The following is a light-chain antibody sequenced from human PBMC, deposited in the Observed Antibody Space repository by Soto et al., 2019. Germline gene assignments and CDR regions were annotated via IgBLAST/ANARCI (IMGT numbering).Light chain of an antibody. CDR1: QSIGTY. CDR2: AAS. V-gene: IGKV1-8*01. Sequence: AIRMTQSPSSFSASTGDRVTITCRASQSIGTYLAWYQQIPGRAPKLLIFAASTLQRGVPSRFNGIGSGKDVTITISCLQSEDFADDSCQQYYIYPPTFGGGTKVDIK. CDR3: QQYYIYPPT. J-gene: IGKJ4*01.